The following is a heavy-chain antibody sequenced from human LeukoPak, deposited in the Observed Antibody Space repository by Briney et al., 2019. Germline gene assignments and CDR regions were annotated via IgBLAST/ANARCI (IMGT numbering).Heavy chain of an antibody. CDR2: ISAYNGNT. D-gene: IGHD3-3*01. CDR3: ARDGVPYYDFWSGYLYYYYMDV. CDR1: GYTFTSYG. Sequence: GASVKVSCKASGYTFTSYGISWVRQAPGQGLEGRGWISAYNGNTNYAQKLQGRVTMTTDTSTSTAYMELRSLRSDDTAVYYCARDGVPYYDFWSGYLYYYYMDVWGKGTTVTVSS. V-gene: IGHV1-18*01. J-gene: IGHJ6*03.